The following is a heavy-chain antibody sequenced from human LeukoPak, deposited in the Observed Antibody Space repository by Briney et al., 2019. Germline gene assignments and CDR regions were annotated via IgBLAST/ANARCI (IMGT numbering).Heavy chain of an antibody. V-gene: IGHV1-24*01. D-gene: IGHD6-19*01. CDR2: FDPEDGET. Sequence: ASVKVSCKVSGYTLTELSMHWVRQAPGKGLEWMGGFDPEDGETIYAQKFQGRVTMTEDTSTDTAYMELSSLRSDDTAVYYCARDLAWRVRNWFDPWGQGTLVTVSS. CDR3: ARDLAWRVRNWFDP. J-gene: IGHJ5*02. CDR1: GYTLTELS.